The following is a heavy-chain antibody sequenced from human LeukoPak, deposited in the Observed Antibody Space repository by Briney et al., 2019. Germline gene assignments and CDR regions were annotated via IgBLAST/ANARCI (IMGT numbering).Heavy chain of an antibody. CDR1: GFTFGDYA. CDR3: TRDSRPGYDYVWGSYRADY. D-gene: IGHD3-16*02. CDR2: IRSKAYSGTT. Sequence: GGSLRLSCTASGFTFGDYAMSWVRQAPGKGLEWVGFIRSKAYSGTTEYAASVKGRFTISRDDSKSIAYLQMNSLKTEDTAVYYCTRDSRPGYDYVWGSYRADYWGQGTLVTVSS. V-gene: IGHV3-49*04. J-gene: IGHJ4*02.